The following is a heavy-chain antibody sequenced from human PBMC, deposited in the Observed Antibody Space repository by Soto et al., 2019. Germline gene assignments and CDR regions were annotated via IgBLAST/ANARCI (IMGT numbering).Heavy chain of an antibody. J-gene: IGHJ6*02. Sequence: SETLSLTCTVSGGSISSSSYYWGWIRQPPGKGLEWIGSIYHSGSTYYNPSLKSRVTISVDTSKNQFSLKLSSVTAADTAVYCCARDTMHYDFWSGYQYYYYYGMDVWGQGTTVTVSS. CDR1: GGSISSSSYY. D-gene: IGHD3-3*01. CDR3: ARDTMHYDFWSGYQYYYYYGMDV. CDR2: IYHSGST. V-gene: IGHV4-39*07.